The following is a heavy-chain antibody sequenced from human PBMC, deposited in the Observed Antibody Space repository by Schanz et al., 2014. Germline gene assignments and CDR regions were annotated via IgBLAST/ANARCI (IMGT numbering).Heavy chain of an antibody. V-gene: IGHV3-48*01. Sequence: VHLLESGGGLVQPGGSLRLSCAASGITFSSHSFNWVRQAPGKGLEWVSSINTGGDSTYYADSVKGRFTISRDNSRDTVYLQMNSLRADDTAMYYCARWFLIRGVILDSWGQGTLVTVSS. J-gene: IGHJ4*02. CDR1: GITFSSHS. D-gene: IGHD3-10*01. CDR2: INTGGDST. CDR3: ARWFLIRGVILDS.